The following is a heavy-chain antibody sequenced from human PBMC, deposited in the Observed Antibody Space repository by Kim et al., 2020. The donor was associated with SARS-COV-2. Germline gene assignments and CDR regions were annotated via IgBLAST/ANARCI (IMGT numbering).Heavy chain of an antibody. J-gene: IGHJ6*02. CDR3: AKAIGYCSSTSCYYGMDV. D-gene: IGHD2-2*01. Sequence: KGLFTISRDNAKNSLYLQMNSLRAEDTALYYCAKAIGYCSSTSCYYGMDVWGQGTTVTVSS. V-gene: IGHV3-9*01.